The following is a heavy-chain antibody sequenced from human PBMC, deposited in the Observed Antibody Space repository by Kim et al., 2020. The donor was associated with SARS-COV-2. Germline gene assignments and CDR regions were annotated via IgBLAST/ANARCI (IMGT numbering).Heavy chain of an antibody. J-gene: IGHJ6*02. Sequence: GGSLRLSCAASGFTFSSYSMNWVRQAPGKGLEWVSSISSSSSYIYYADSVKGRFTISRDNAKNSLYLQMNSLRAEDTAVYYCARAPRVATITLFDYYYYGMDVWGQGTTVTVSS. V-gene: IGHV3-21*04. CDR1: GFTFSSYS. CDR3: ARAPRVATITLFDYYYYGMDV. CDR2: ISSSSSYI. D-gene: IGHD5-12*01.